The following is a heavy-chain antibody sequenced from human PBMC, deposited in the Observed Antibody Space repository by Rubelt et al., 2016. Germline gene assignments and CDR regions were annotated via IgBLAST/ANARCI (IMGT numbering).Heavy chain of an antibody. J-gene: IGHJ4*02. CDR3: ARDPYGDRHHDY. CDR2: ISAYNGNT. CDR1: GYTFTSYG. D-gene: IGHD4-17*01. V-gene: IGHV1-18*01. Sequence: QVQLVQSGAEVKKPGASVKVSCKASGYTFTSYGISWVRQAPGQGLEWMGWISAYNGNTNYAQKLQGRVHKTTYTATSTAYIELRSLRSDDTAVYYCARDPYGDRHHDYWGQGTLVTVSS.